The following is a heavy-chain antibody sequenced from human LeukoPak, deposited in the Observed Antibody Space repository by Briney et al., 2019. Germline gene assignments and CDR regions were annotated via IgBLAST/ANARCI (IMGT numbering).Heavy chain of an antibody. Sequence: PSETLSLTCTVSGGSIDSYYWSWIRQPPGKGLEWIGYIYYTGSTEYHPSLKTRVTISLDTSKNQFSLKLTSVTAADTAVYYCARVYQSAEYYFDYWGQGNLVSVSS. CDR3: ARVYQSAEYYFDY. D-gene: IGHD2-2*01. J-gene: IGHJ4*02. CDR2: IYYTGST. V-gene: IGHV4-59*01. CDR1: GGSIDSYY.